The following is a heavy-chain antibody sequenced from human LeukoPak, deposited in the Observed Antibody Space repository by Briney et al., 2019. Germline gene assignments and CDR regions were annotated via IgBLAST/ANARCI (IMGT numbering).Heavy chain of an antibody. J-gene: IGHJ4*02. Sequence: GGSLRLSCAVSGFPSSVYEMNWVRQAPGKGLEWVSNIGSSGSTIYYADSVKGRFSISRDNAESSLYLQMNSLRVEDTAVYYCALLAVASDFDSWGQRALVTVSS. CDR1: GFPSSVYE. CDR2: IGSSGSTI. CDR3: ALLAVASDFDS. V-gene: IGHV3-48*03. D-gene: IGHD6-19*01.